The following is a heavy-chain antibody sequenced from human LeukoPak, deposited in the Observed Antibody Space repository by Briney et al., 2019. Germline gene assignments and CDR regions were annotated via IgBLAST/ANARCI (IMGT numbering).Heavy chain of an antibody. Sequence: SETLSLTCTVSGGSISSYYWSWIRQPPGKGLEWIGYIYYSGSTNYNPSLKGRVTISVDTSKSQVSLNVSSVTAADTAVYYCARRRSCTSCYVTFDYWGQGALVTVSS. CDR3: ARRRSCTSCYVTFDY. CDR2: IYYSGST. D-gene: IGHD2-2*01. V-gene: IGHV4-59*12. CDR1: GGSISSYY. J-gene: IGHJ4*02.